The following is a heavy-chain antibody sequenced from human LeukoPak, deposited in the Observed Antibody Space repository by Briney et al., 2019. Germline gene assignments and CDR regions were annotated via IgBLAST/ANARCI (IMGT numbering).Heavy chain of an antibody. CDR1: GFTFSSYA. V-gene: IGHV3-74*01. CDR2: INSDGSST. D-gene: IGHD3-3*01. J-gene: IGHJ3*02. CDR3: ARDPGPYYDFWSGYSGNAFDI. Sequence: PGGSLRLSCAASGFTFSSYAMSWVRQAPGKGLVWVSRINSDGSSTSYADSVKGRFTISRDNAKNTLYLQMNSLRAEDTAVYYCARDPGPYYDFWSGYSGNAFDIWGQGTMVTVSS.